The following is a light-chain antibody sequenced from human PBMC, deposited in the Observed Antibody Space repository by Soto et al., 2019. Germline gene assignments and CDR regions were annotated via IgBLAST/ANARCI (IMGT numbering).Light chain of an antibody. J-gene: IGKJ2*01. Sequence: ELLLAQSPATLSLSPGEIATLSCRASQSVSIYVAWYQQKPGQAPRLVIHDASTRANGIPARFSGSGSGTDFTLPISSLEPEDFAVYYCQQRSNWPHYTFGQGTKLEIK. CDR2: DAS. V-gene: IGKV3-11*01. CDR3: QQRSNWPHYT. CDR1: QSVSIY.